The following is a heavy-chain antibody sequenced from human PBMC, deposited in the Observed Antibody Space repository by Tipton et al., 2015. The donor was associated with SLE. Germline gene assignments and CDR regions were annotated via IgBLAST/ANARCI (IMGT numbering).Heavy chain of an antibody. V-gene: IGHV3-7*01. J-gene: IGHJ4*02. CDR3: ARDLFNSADY. CDR2: INHDGSEK. D-gene: IGHD4-11*01. CDR1: GFTFNNYW. Sequence: SLRLSCAASGFTFNNYWMTWVRQAPGKGLEWVAMINHDGSEKYYVDSMKGRFTISRDNAKNSLFLRMNSLGGEDTAVYYCARDLFNSADYWGQGTLVTVSS.